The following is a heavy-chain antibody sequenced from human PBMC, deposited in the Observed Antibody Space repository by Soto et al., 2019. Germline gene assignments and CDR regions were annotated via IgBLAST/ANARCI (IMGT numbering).Heavy chain of an antibody. CDR1: GYTFTGYY. CDR3: ARASGLSAMVEITIFGVVQTVYYYGMDV. D-gene: IGHD3-3*01. V-gene: IGHV1-2*04. J-gene: IGHJ6*02. Sequence: ASVKVSCKASGYTFTGYYMHWVRQAPGQGLEWMGWINPNSGGTNYAQKFQGWVTMTRDTSISTAYMELSRLRSDDTAVYYCARASGLSAMVEITIFGVVQTVYYYGMDVWGQGTTVTVSS. CDR2: INPNSGGT.